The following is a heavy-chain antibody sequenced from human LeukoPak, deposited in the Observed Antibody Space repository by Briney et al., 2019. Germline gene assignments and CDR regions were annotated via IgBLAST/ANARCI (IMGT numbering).Heavy chain of an antibody. Sequence: KPSETPSLTCTVSGGSISSSNYYWGWIRQPPGKGLEWIGSIYYSGSTYYNPSLKSRVTISVDTSKNQFSLKLSSVTAADTAVYYCARQTSTVTMYYFDYWGQGTLVTVSS. D-gene: IGHD4-17*01. CDR2: IYYSGST. J-gene: IGHJ4*02. V-gene: IGHV4-39*01. CDR3: ARQTSTVTMYYFDY. CDR1: GGSISSSNYY.